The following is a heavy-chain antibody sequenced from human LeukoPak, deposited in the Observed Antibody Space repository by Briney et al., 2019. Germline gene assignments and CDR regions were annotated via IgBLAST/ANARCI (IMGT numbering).Heavy chain of an antibody. Sequence: GGSLRLSCVASGFIFSTYGLHWDRQSPGRGLEWVAVIWYDGSQRYYADSVRGRFTISRDDSQNTIYLQMDSLRAEDTAAYYCATSSPRNYFDHWGQGTLVTVSS. V-gene: IGHV3-33*01. J-gene: IGHJ4*02. CDR3: ATSSPRNYFDH. CDR1: GFIFSTYG. CDR2: IWYDGSQR. D-gene: IGHD1-14*01.